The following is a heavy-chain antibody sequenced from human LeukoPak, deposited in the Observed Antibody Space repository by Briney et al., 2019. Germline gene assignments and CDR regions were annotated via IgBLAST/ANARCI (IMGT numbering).Heavy chain of an antibody. CDR1: GGSFSGYY. Sequence: SETLSLTCAVYGGSFSGYYWSWIRQPPGKGLEWIGEINHSGSTNYNPSLKSRVTISVDTSKNQFSLKLSSATAADTAVYYCARFSYDYVWGSYRSVHFDYWGQGTLVTVSS. V-gene: IGHV4-34*01. D-gene: IGHD3-16*02. CDR3: ARFSYDYVWGSYRSVHFDY. J-gene: IGHJ4*02. CDR2: INHSGST.